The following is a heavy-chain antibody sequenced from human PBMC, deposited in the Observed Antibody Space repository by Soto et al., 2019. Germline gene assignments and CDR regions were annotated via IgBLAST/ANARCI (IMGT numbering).Heavy chain of an antibody. CDR2: ISYDGSEK. J-gene: IGHJ6*02. Sequence: SIRMSFAAPGLTSNGSGIPCVHQTPSKRLGWVTLISYDGSEKYYADSVKGRFTISRDNSKNTLYLQMNSLGAEATAVYYCARDRGRTAAGAYHYYQYGMDVWGQGTTVKGSS. CDR3: ARDRGRTAAGAYHYYQYGMDV. D-gene: IGHD6-13*01. CDR1: GLTSNGSG. V-gene: IGHV3-30*19.